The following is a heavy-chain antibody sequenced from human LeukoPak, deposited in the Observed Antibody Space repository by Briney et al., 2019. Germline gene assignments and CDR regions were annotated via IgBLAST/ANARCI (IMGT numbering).Heavy chain of an antibody. CDR3: ARPRYGDYLRSWPGYFDP. Sequence: SETLSLTCTVSGGSISSSSYYWGWIRQPPGKGLEWIGSVYYSGSTYYNPSLKSRVTISVDTSKNQFSLKLSSVTAADTAVYYCARPRYGDYLRSWPGYFDPWDQGTLVTVSS. CDR2: VYYSGST. CDR1: GGSISSSSYY. D-gene: IGHD4-17*01. V-gene: IGHV4-39*01. J-gene: IGHJ5*02.